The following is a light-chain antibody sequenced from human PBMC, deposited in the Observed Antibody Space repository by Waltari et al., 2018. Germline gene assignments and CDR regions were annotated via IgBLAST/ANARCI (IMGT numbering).Light chain of an antibody. V-gene: IGLV4-69*01. CDR2: VNSGGSH. Sequence: QVVLTHSPSASASLAASVQLTRTLSSRHSASAITCDQPQTEKGTRYLMKVNSGGSHIKGDGIPDRFSGSSSGADRYLTISSLQSEDEADYYCQTWDTATHVVFGGGTKLTVL. J-gene: IGLJ2*01. CDR3: QTWDTATHVV. CDR1: SRHSASA.